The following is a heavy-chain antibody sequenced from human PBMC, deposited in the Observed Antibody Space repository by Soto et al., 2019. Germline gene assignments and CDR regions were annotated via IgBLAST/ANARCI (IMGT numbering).Heavy chain of an antibody. CDR1: GFTFSNAW. CDR3: VRIGGGSPGDY. V-gene: IGHV3-15*07. J-gene: IGHJ4*02. Sequence: PGGSLRLSCAASGFTFSNAWMNWFGQAPGKGLEWVGRIKSKTDGGTTDYAAPVKGRFTISRDDSKNTLYLQMNSLRAEDTAVYYCVRIGGGSPGDYWGQGTLVTVSS. CDR2: IKSKTDGGTT.